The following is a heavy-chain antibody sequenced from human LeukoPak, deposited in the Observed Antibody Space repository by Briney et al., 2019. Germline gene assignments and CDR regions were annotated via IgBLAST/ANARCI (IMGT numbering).Heavy chain of an antibody. CDR2: INWNGGST. CDR3: ARGGGVEPTAYYYYYYMDV. J-gene: IGHJ6*03. Sequence: GGSLRLSCAASGFTFDDYGMSWVRQAPGKGLEWVSGINWNGGSTGYADSVKGRFTISRDNAKNSLYLQMNSLRAEDTALYHCARGGGVEPTAYYYYYYMDVWGKGTTVTISS. D-gene: IGHD2-8*01. V-gene: IGHV3-20*01. CDR1: GFTFDDYG.